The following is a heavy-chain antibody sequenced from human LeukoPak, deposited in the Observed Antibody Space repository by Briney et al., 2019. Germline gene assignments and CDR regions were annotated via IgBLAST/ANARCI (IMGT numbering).Heavy chain of an antibody. D-gene: IGHD4-4*01. CDR2: IGTAGDT. V-gene: IGHV3-13*01. J-gene: IGHJ6*02. CDR1: GFTFSSYD. Sequence: GGSLRLSCAASGFTFSSYDMHWVRQATGKGLECVSAIGTAGDTYYPGSVKGRFTISRENAKNSLYLQMYSLRAGDTAVCYCARATVSYGMDVWGQGTTVTVSS. CDR3: ARATVSYGMDV.